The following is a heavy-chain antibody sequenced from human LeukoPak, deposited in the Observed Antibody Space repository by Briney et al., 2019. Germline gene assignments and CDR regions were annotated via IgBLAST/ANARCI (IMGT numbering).Heavy chain of an antibody. V-gene: IGHV4-59*12. Sequence: SETLSLTCTVSGGSISSYYWSWIRQPPGKGLEWIGSIYYSGSTYYNPSLKSRVTISVDTSKNQFSLKLSSVTAADTAVYYCARDRITMVRGDLNDAFDIWGQGTMVTVSS. CDR3: ARDRITMVRGDLNDAFDI. D-gene: IGHD3-10*01. J-gene: IGHJ3*02. CDR1: GGSISSYY. CDR2: IYYSGST.